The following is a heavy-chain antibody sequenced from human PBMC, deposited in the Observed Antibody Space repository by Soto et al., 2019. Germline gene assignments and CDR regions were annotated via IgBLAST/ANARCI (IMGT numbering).Heavy chain of an antibody. V-gene: IGHV1-69*06. J-gene: IGHJ4*02. CDR1: GSTFNNFA. CDR2: IVVISKTA. CDR3: ARAIKRWEVHYYFDF. Sequence: QVVLLQSGAEVKEPGSSVRVSCQVSGSTFNNFAFSWVRQAPGHGPEWMGGIVVISKTAEYSQRFQDRVTITADTSTNTLSMELGSLTVEDTAVYYCARAIKRWEVHYYFDFWGQGTLVTVSS. D-gene: IGHD1-26*01.